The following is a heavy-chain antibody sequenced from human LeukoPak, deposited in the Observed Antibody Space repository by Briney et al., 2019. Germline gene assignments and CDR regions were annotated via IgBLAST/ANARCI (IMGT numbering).Heavy chain of an antibody. CDR2: IKGDGSQT. D-gene: IGHD3-10*01. CDR1: GFTFSSLW. V-gene: IGHV3-7*01. Sequence: PGGSLRLSCEASGFTFSSLWMSWVRQAPGKGLEWVANIKGDGSQTYYVDSLRGRFTISRDNAKNSLYLQMSSPRAEDTAVYYCARISSYDSGSYYRSLDYWGQGTLVTVSS. CDR3: ARISSYDSGSYYRSLDY. J-gene: IGHJ4*02.